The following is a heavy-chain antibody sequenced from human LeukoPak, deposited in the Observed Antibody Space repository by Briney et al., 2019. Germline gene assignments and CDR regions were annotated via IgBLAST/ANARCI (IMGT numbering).Heavy chain of an antibody. D-gene: IGHD1-26*01. J-gene: IGHJ4*02. Sequence: ASVKVSCKASGYTFTGYYMHWVRQAPGQGLEWMGWVTPNSGGTNYAQKFQGRVTMTRDTAISTAYMELSRLRSDDTAVYYCAREVFGATMIDYWGQGTLVTVSS. CDR2: VTPNSGGT. CDR1: GYTFTGYY. V-gene: IGHV1-2*02. CDR3: AREVFGATMIDY.